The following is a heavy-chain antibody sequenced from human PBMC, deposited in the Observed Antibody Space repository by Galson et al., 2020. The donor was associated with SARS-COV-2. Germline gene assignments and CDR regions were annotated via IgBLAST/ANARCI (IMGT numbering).Heavy chain of an antibody. D-gene: IGHD3-9*01. CDR3: ARDPPTYFDGLFRGDSNYYYMDV. J-gene: IGHJ6*03. Sequence: ASVKVSCKASGYTFTSYGISWVRQAPGQGLEWMGWISASNGNTNYAQKLQGRVTMTTDTSTSTAYMELRSLRSDDTAVYYCARDPPTYFDGLFRGDSNYYYMDVWGKGTTVTVSS. V-gene: IGHV1-18*01. CDR2: ISASNGNT. CDR1: GYTFTSYG.